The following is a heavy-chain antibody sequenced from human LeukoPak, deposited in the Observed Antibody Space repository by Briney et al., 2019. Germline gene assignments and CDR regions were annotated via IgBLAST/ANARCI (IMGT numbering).Heavy chain of an antibody. CDR3: ARGQQVVPYYLDK. CDR2: ISAYNGNT. D-gene: IGHD6-13*01. CDR1: GYTFTNYG. Sequence: ASVKVSCKASGYTFTNYGFNWVRPAPGQGLEWMGWISAYNGNTDCAQKFQGRVTMTTDTSTNTAYMEMRSLSSDDTAVYYCARGQQVVPYYLDKWGQGTLVAVSS. V-gene: IGHV1-18*01. J-gene: IGHJ4*02.